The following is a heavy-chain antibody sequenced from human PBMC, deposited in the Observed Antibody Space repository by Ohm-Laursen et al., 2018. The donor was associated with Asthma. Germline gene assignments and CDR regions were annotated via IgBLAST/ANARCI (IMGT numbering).Heavy chain of an antibody. CDR2: INPSGGST. V-gene: IGHV1-46*01. J-gene: IGHJ5*02. CDR3: ERWGGYCSDSTCYSGWFDP. CDR1: GYTFTGYY. Sequence: ASVKVSCKVSGYTFTGYYMHWVRQAPGQGLEWMGIINPSGGSTSYAQKFQGRVTITADECTSTAYMELRSLRYDDTAVYFCERWGGYCSDSTCYSGWFDPWGQGTLVTVSS. D-gene: IGHD2-15*01.